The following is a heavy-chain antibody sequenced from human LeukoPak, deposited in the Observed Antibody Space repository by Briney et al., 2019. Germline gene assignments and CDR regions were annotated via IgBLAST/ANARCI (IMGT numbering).Heavy chain of an antibody. CDR1: GYTFTSYY. Sequence: GASVKVSCKASGYTFTSYYMHWVRQAPGQGLEWMGIVNPSGGSTSYAQKFQGRVTMTRDTSISTAYMELSRLRSDDTAVYYYARDFARRITMVRGVILAPSFDPWGQGTLVTVSS. D-gene: IGHD3-10*01. J-gene: IGHJ5*02. CDR3: ARDFARRITMVRGVILAPSFDP. V-gene: IGHV1-46*01. CDR2: VNPSGGST.